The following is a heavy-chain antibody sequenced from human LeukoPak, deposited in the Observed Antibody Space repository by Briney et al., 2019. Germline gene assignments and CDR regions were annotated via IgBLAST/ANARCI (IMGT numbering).Heavy chain of an antibody. CDR3: ARPGLQGNYGDAFDI. J-gene: IGHJ3*02. Sequence: GGALKIFCRASGYRFSSYWIGWGRQMPGKGVVGWGVIFPADSDTRYSPSFQGQASFSADTSISTAYLQWSTLKASDTAMYYCARPGLQGNYGDAFDIWGQGTMVTVSS. V-gene: IGHV5-51*01. CDR2: IFPADSDT. D-gene: IGHD1-7*01. CDR1: GYRFSSYW.